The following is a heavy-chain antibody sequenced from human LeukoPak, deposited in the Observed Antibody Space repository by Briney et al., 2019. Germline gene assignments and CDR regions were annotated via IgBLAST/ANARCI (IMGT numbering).Heavy chain of an antibody. Sequence: ASVKVSCKASGGTFSSYAISWVRQAPGQGLEWMGGIIPIFGTANYAQKFQGRVTITTDESTSTAYMELSSLRSEDTAVYYCASGGPFCDFWSGNNWFDPWGQGTLVTVSS. J-gene: IGHJ5*02. CDR1: GGTFSSYA. CDR2: IIPIFGTA. D-gene: IGHD3-3*01. V-gene: IGHV1-69*05. CDR3: ASGGPFCDFWSGNNWFDP.